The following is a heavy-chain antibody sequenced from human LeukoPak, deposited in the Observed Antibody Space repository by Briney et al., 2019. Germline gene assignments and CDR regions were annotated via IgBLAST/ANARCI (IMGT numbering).Heavy chain of an antibody. CDR3: ATDSGHSFSY. Sequence: GGSLRLSCAASGFTLNTAWMHWVRQAPGKGLVWVSRIYSDGSATTYAEFVKGRFTISRDNAKNTLYLQMNSLRIEDTAVYYCATDSGHSFSYWGQGTKVTVSA. CDR2: IYSDGSAT. J-gene: IGHJ3*01. V-gene: IGHV3-74*03. CDR1: GFTLNTAW. D-gene: IGHD3-16*01.